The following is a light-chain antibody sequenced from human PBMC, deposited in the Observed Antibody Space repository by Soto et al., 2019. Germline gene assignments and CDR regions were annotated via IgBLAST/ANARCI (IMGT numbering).Light chain of an antibody. CDR2: RND. CDR1: SSNIESNY. CDR3: AAWDDSLSALV. V-gene: IGLV1-47*01. Sequence: QSVLTQPPSASGTPGQRVTISCSGSSSNIESNYVYWYQQLPGSAPKLLIYRNDQRPSGVPDRFSGSKSGTSASLAISGLRSEDEADYYCAAWDDSLSALVSGGGTKVTVL. J-gene: IGLJ3*02.